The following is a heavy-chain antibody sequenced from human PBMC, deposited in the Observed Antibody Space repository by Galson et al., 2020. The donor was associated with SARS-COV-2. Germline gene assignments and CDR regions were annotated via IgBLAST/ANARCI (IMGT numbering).Heavy chain of an antibody. Sequence: SQTLSLTCLFSGYSISSGYFWGWIRQPPGEGLEWMGSIYHSGATFYNPSLMSRLSMSVDTSNNQFSLNLISVTAADTAIYYCAAYSVMVVGATPLRADYWGQGTLVTVSS. CDR3: AAYSVMVVGATPLRADY. CDR2: IYHSGAT. CDR1: GYSISSGYF. J-gene: IGHJ4*02. D-gene: IGHD2-15*01. V-gene: IGHV4-38-2*01.